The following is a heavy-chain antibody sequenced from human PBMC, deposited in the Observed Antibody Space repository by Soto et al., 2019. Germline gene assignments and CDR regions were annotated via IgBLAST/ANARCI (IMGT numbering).Heavy chain of an antibody. Sequence: SETLSLTCAVSGGSISSGGYSWSWIRQPPGKGLEWIGYIYHSGSTYYNPSLKSRVTISVDRSKNQFSLKLSSVTAADTAVYYCARAGSSGYYSLDYWGQGTLVTVSS. CDR1: GGSISSGGYS. CDR2: IYHSGST. J-gene: IGHJ4*02. CDR3: ARAGSSGYYSLDY. D-gene: IGHD3-22*01. V-gene: IGHV4-30-2*01.